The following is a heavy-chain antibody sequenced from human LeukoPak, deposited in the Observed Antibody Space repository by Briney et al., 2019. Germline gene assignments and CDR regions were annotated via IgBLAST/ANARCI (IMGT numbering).Heavy chain of an antibody. V-gene: IGHV1-18*01. CDR2: TSTYNDGK. J-gene: IGHJ4*02. CDR1: GYTFTYYA. CDR3: GAGHPRVDY. Sequence: ASVKVSCKASGYTFTYYAVTWVRQAPGQGLEWMGWTSTYNDGKNYAQSLQGRITMTTDTSTNTAYMELSSLRSDDTAVYYCGAGHPRVDYWGQGTLVTVSS.